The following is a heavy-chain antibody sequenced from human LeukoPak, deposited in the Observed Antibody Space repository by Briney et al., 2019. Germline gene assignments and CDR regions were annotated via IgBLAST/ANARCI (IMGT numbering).Heavy chain of an antibody. Sequence: GESLKISCKTSGYYFTDYWIGWVRQKPGKGLEWMGISPSFQGQVTFSADRSKDTAYLRWSSLKASDTAMCYCARRGGTPFYDYWGQGTLVTVSP. D-gene: IGHD1-14*01. V-gene: IGHV5-51*01. CDR1: GYYFTDYW. J-gene: IGHJ4*02. CDR3: ARRGGTPFYDY.